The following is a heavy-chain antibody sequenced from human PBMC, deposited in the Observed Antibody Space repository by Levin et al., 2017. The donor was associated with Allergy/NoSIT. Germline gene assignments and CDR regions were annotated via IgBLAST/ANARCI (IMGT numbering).Heavy chain of an antibody. CDR3: ARAGNWGVFDY. CDR1: GFTFSDHY. Sequence: GESLKISCAASGFTFSDHYMSWIRQAPGKGLEWISYISGSGTTIYYADSVKGRFTISRDNAKNSVYLQMNSLRAEDTAVYYCARAGNWGVFDYWGQGTLVTVSS. V-gene: IGHV3-11*01. CDR2: ISGSGTTI. J-gene: IGHJ4*02. D-gene: IGHD7-27*01.